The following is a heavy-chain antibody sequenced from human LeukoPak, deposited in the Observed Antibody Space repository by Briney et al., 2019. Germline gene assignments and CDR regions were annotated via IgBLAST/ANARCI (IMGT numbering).Heavy chain of an antibody. CDR1: GFTLSSYS. J-gene: IGHJ6*03. V-gene: IGHV3-21*01. Sequence: GGSLRLSCAASGFTLSSYSMNWVRQAPGKGLEWVSSISSSSSYIYYADSVKGRFTISRDNAKNSLYLQMNSLRAEDTAVYYCARARRATDPYYYYMDVWGKGTTVTVSS. D-gene: IGHD5-12*01. CDR3: ARARRATDPYYYYMDV. CDR2: ISSSSSYI.